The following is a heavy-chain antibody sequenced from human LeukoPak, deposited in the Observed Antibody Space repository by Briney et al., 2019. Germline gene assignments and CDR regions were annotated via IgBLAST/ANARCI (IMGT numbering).Heavy chain of an antibody. CDR3: VRKNRDFNAAFDI. CDR2: TYSDSST. J-gene: IGHJ3*02. Sequence: GGSLRLSCAASGFTVSNNYMSWVRRAPGKGLEWVSITYSDSSTNYADSVKGRFTISRDTSQNTLSLQMNSLRAEDTAVYYCVRKNRDFNAAFDIWGQGTVATVSS. D-gene: IGHD2-21*02. CDR1: GFTVSNNY. V-gene: IGHV3-53*01.